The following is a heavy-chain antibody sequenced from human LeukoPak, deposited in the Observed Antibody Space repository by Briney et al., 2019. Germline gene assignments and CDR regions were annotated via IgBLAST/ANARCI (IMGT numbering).Heavy chain of an antibody. D-gene: IGHD3-22*01. CDR1: GYTFTSYG. J-gene: IGHJ5*02. V-gene: IGHV1-18*01. CDR3: ARDSGTDLYYYDSSGYGPPFDP. CDR2: ISAYNGNT. Sequence: ASVKVSCKASGYTFTSYGISWVRQAPGQGLEWMGWISAYNGNTNYAQKLQGRVTMTTDTSTSTAYMELRSLRSDDTAVYYCARDSGTDLYYYDSSGYGPPFDPWGQGTLVTVSS.